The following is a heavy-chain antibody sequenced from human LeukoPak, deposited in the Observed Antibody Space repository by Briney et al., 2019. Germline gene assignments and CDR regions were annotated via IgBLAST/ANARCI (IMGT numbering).Heavy chain of an antibody. V-gene: IGHV3-53*01. Sequence: GGSLRLSCAASGFTVSSNYMSWVRQAPGKGLERVSVIYSGGSTYYADSVKGRFTISRDNSKNTLYLQMNSLRAEDTAVYYCARDPTIYGDYGYYYYGMDVWGQGTTVTVSS. CDR2: IYSGGST. D-gene: IGHD4-17*01. CDR1: GFTVSSNY. J-gene: IGHJ6*02. CDR3: ARDPTIYGDYGYYYYGMDV.